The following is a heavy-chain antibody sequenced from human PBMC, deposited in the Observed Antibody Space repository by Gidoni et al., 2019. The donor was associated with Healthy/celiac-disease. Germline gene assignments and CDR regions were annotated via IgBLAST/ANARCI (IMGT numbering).Heavy chain of an antibody. V-gene: IGHV3-30*03. CDR3: ARDWWDYYDSSGYH. D-gene: IGHD3-22*01. Sequence: QVQLVEPGGGVVQTGRSLRLSCAAPGFTFSSYGMHWVRQAPGKGLEWVAVISYDGSNKYYADSVKGRFTISRDNSKNTLYLQMNSLRAEDTAVYYCARDWWDYYDSSGYHWGQGTLVTVSS. J-gene: IGHJ5*02. CDR1: GFTFSSYG. CDR2: ISYDGSNK.